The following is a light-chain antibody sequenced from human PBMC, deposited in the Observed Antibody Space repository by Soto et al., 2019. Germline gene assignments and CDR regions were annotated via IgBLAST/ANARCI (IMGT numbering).Light chain of an antibody. CDR2: GAS. CDR1: QSIDSSY. Sequence: ETVLTQSPGTLSLSPGERATLSCRASQSIDSSYLAWFQQKPGQAPRFLIYGASSRATGIPDRFSGSGSGTDFTLTISRLEPEDFAVYYCQQCGSSPPMYTFGQGTKLEIK. V-gene: IGKV3-20*01. J-gene: IGKJ2*01. CDR3: QQCGSSPPMYT.